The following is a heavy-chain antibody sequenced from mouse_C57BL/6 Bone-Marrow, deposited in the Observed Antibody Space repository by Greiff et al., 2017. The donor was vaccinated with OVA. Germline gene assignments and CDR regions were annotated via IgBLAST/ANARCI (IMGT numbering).Heavy chain of an antibody. Sequence: EVQGVESGGGLVKPGGSLKLSCAASGFTFSSYAMSWVRQTPDKRLEWVATISDGGSYTYYPDNVKGRFTISRDNAKSNLDLQRSHLKSEDTAMYYCARDRGWVLPYYYARDYWGQGTAVTVSS. CDR3: ARDRGWVLPYYYARDY. J-gene: IGHJ4*01. D-gene: IGHD2-3*01. V-gene: IGHV5-4*01. CDR1: GFTFSSYA. CDR2: ISDGGSYT.